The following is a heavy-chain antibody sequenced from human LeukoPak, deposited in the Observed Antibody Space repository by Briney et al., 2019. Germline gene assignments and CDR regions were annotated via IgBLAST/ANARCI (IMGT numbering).Heavy chain of an antibody. CDR3: ARQRAGFGVVSH. V-gene: IGHV4-39*01. J-gene: IGHJ4*02. D-gene: IGHD3-3*01. CDR2: IYYSGSS. CDR1: GDSISSSNSY. Sequence: SETLSLTCTVSGDSISSSNSYWGWIRQPPGKGLECLGSIYYSGSSYYRPPLRSRVTVSIDTSKNQYSLKLSSVTAADTAIYYCARQRAGFGVVSHWGQGTLVTVSS.